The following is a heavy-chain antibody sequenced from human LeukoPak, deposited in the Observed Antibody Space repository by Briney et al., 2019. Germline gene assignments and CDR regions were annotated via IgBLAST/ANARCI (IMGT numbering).Heavy chain of an antibody. V-gene: IGHV3-30*04. CDR3: ARGYSTWLLVVGNY. J-gene: IGHJ4*02. CDR1: GFTFSSYA. CDR2: ISYDGSNT. D-gene: IGHD2-8*02. Sequence: GGSLRLSCAASGFTFSSYAIHWVRQAPGKGLEWVAFISYDGSNTYYADSVKGRFTISRDTSKNTLYLQMSSLRAEDTAVYYCARGYSTWLLVVGNYWGQGTLVTVSS.